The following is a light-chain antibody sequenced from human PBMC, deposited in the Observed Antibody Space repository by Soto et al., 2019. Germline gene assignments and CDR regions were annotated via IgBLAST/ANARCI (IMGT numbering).Light chain of an antibody. V-gene: IGLV2-14*01. Sequence: QSALTQPASVSGSPGQSITISCTGTSSDDGGYNFVSWYQQHPGKAPKLMIYEVNKRPSGVSNRFSGSKSANTASLTISGLQAEDEADYYCSSYTSRNTLVFGGGTKLTVL. CDR2: EVN. J-gene: IGLJ3*02. CDR1: SSDDGGYNF. CDR3: SSYTSRNTLV.